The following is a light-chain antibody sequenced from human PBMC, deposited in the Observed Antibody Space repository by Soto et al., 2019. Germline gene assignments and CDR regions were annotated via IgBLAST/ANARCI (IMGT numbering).Light chain of an antibody. CDR1: SSDVGGYNY. CDR2: EVN. Sequence: QSALTQPPSASGSPGQSVTISCTGTSSDVGGYNYVSWYQQHPGKVPTLIVYEVNKRPSGVPDRFSGSTSGNTASLTVSGRQCEDEADYYCTSYAGGNNVFGTGTKLTVL. V-gene: IGLV2-8*01. CDR3: TSYAGGNNV. J-gene: IGLJ1*01.